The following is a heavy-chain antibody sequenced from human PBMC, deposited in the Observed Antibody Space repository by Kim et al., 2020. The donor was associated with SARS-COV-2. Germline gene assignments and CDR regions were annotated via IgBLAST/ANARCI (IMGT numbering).Heavy chain of an antibody. CDR3: ARDFYDSSGYYPY. D-gene: IGHD3-22*01. Sequence: YADSVKGRFTISRDNSKNTLYLQMNSLRAEDTAVYYCARDFYDSSGYYPYWGQGTLVTVSS. J-gene: IGHJ4*02. V-gene: IGHV3-33*01.